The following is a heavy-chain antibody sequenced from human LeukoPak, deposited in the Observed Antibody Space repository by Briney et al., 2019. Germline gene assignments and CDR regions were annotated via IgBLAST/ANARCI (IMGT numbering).Heavy chain of an antibody. CDR2: IYYSGST. CDR3: ARFQADDAFDI. D-gene: IGHD6-19*01. V-gene: IGHV4-59*08. J-gene: IGHJ3*02. CDR1: GGSISSYY. Sequence: SETLSLTCTVSGGSISSYYRSWIRQPPGKGLEWIGYIYYSGSTNYNPSLKSRVTISVDTSKNQFSLKLSSVTAADTAVYYCARFQADDAFDIWGQGTMVTVSS.